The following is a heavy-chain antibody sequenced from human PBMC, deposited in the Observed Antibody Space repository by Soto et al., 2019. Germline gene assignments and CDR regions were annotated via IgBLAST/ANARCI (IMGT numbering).Heavy chain of an antibody. V-gene: IGHV1-18*01. CDR3: ARDKGRSSSWPYAFDI. Sequence: ASVKVSCKASGYTFTSYGISWVRQAPGQGLEWKGWISAYNGNTNYAQKLQGRVTMTTDTSTSTAYMELRSLRSDDTAVYYCARDKGRSSSWPYAFDIWGQGTMVTVSS. D-gene: IGHD6-13*01. CDR2: ISAYNGNT. J-gene: IGHJ3*02. CDR1: GYTFTSYG.